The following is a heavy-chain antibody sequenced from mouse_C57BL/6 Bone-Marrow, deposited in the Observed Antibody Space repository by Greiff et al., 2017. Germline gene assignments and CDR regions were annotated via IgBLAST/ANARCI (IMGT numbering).Heavy chain of an antibody. J-gene: IGHJ2*01. CDR2: IDPSDSYT. CDR1: GYTFTSYW. D-gene: IGHD3-2*02. CDR3: AADSSV. V-gene: IGHV1-59*01. Sequence: QVQLQQPGAELVRPGTSVKLSCKASGYTFTSYWMHWVKQRPGQGLEWIGVIDPSDSYTNYNQKFKGKATLTVDTSSSTAYMQLSSLTSEDSAVYYCAADSSVGGQGTTLTVSS.